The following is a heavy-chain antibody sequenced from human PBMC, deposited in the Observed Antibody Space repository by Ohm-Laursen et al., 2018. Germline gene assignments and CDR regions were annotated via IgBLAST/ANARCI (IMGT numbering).Heavy chain of an antibody. CDR3: AAQPCTSCQNYYYYGMDV. J-gene: IGHJ6*02. CDR1: GFTFSSYW. V-gene: IGHV3-74*01. CDR2: INSDGSST. D-gene: IGHD2-2*01. Sequence: SLRLSCAASGFTFSSYWMHWVRQAPGKGLVWVSRINSDGSSTSYADSVKGRFTISRDNAKNTPYLQMNSLRAEDTALYYCAAQPCTSCQNYYYYGMDVWGQGTTVTVSS.